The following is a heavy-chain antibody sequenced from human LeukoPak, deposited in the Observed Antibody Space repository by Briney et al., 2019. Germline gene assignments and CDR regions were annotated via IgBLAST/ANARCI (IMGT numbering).Heavy chain of an antibody. Sequence: GGSLRLSCAASGFSFSNYAMSWARQAPGKGLEWVSAISGRGANTYYADSVKGRFTISRDNSKNTLYMQMNSLRAEDTAVYYCAKAVVIVPTATPFDYWGQGTLVTVSS. CDR1: GFSFSNYA. V-gene: IGHV3-23*01. CDR3: AKAVVIVPTATPFDY. D-gene: IGHD2-2*01. CDR2: ISGRGANT. J-gene: IGHJ4*02.